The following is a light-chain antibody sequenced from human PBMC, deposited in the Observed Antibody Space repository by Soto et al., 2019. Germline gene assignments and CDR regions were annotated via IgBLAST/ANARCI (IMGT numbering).Light chain of an antibody. V-gene: IGKV1-39*01. Sequence: DIQMTQSPSSLSASVGDRITITCRASQSTSSYLNWYQQKPGKAPKLLTYAASSLQSGGPSRFSGSGSGTDFTLTISSLHTEDFATYYCDHSYRTPYTCGQGTKLEIK. CDR3: DHSYRTPYT. CDR1: QSTSSY. CDR2: AAS. J-gene: IGKJ2*01.